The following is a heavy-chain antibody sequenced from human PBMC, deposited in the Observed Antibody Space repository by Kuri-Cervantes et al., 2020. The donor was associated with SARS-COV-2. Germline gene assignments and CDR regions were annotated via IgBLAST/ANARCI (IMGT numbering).Heavy chain of an antibody. V-gene: IGHV3-23*01. CDR1: GFTFSSYA. J-gene: IGHJ4*02. Sequence: GESLKISCAASGFTFSSYAMSWVRQAPGKGLEWVSAISGSGGSTYYADSVKGRFTISRDNSKNTLYLQMNSLRAEDTAVYYCAKDPRTTVTTFLFDYWGQGPLVTVSS. D-gene: IGHD4-17*01. CDR2: ISGSGGST. CDR3: AKDPRTTVTTFLFDY.